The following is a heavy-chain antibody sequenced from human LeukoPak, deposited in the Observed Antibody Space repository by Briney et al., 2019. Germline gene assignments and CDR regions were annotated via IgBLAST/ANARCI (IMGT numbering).Heavy chain of an antibody. J-gene: IGHJ4*02. CDR1: GGSFSGYY. D-gene: IGHD1-1*01. CDR2: INHSGST. V-gene: IGHV4-34*01. CDR3: ARGRNWSFDY. Sequence: SETLSLTCAVYGGSFSGYYWSWIRQPPGKGLEWIGEINHSGSTNYNPSLKSRVTISVDTSKNQFSLQLNSVSPEDTAVYYCARGRNWSFDYWGQGTLVTVSS.